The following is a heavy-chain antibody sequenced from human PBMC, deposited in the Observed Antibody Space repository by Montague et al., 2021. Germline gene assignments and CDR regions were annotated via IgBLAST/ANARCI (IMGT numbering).Heavy chain of an antibody. CDR3: ARGGLRNYYYYMDV. V-gene: IGHV3-7*01. CDR2: IKPDGSEQ. Sequence: YLSLSFSASGFTFGNYWMSWVRQVPGKGLEWVANIKPDGSEQYYVDSVKGRFTISRDNAKNSLNLQMNSLRAEDTATYYCARGGLRNYYYYMDVWGKGTTVTVS. J-gene: IGHJ6*03. CDR1: GFTFGNYW. D-gene: IGHD3-16*01.